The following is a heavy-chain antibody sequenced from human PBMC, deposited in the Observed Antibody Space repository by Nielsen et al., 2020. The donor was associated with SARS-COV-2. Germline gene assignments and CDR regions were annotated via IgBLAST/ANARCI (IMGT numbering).Heavy chain of an antibody. CDR3: AKDRVIDAFDI. Sequence: WIRQPPGKGLEWVSAVSGSGGSTYYADSVKGRFTISRDNSKNTLYLQMNSLRAEDTAVYYCAKDRVIDAFDIWGQGTMVTVSS. CDR2: VSGSGGST. V-gene: IGHV3-23*01. J-gene: IGHJ3*02. D-gene: IGHD2/OR15-2a*01.